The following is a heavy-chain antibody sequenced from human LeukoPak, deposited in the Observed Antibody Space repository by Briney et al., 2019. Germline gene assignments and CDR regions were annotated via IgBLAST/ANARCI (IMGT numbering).Heavy chain of an antibody. CDR1: GFTFSSYA. V-gene: IGHV3-30*01. J-gene: IGHJ4*02. D-gene: IGHD1-1*01. Sequence: GGSLRLSCAASGFTFSSYAMHWVRQAPGKGLEWVAVISYDGSNKYYADSVKGRFTISRDNSKNTLYLQMNGLRAEDTAVYYCARGGAWNRGYFDYWGQGTLVTVSS. CDR3: ARGGAWNRGYFDY. CDR2: ISYDGSNK.